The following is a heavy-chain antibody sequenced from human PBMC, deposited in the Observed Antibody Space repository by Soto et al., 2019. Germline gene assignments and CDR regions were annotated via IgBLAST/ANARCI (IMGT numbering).Heavy chain of an antibody. CDR2: IIPIFGTA. D-gene: IGHD2-15*01. V-gene: IGHV1-69*13. CDR1: GGTFSSYA. CDR3: ASRYCSGGSCYYYYYGMDV. Sequence: ASVKVSCKASGGTFSSYAISWVRQAPGQGLEWMGGIIPIFGTANYAQKFQGRVTITADESTSTAYMELSSLGSEDTAVYYRASRYCSGGSCYYYYYGMDVWGQGTTVTVSS. J-gene: IGHJ6*02.